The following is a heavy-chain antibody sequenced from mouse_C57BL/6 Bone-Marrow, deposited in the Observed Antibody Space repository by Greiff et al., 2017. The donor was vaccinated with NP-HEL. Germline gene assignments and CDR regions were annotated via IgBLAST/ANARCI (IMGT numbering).Heavy chain of an antibody. CDR2: INPSSGYT. J-gene: IGHJ3*01. CDR3: ASDYYGSSGAY. Sequence: VQLKESGAELAKPGASVKLSCKASGYTFTSYWMHRVKQRPGQGLEWIGYINPSSGYTKYNQKFKDKATLTADKSSSTAYMQLSSLTYEDSAVYYCASDYYGSSGAYWGQGTLVTVSA. D-gene: IGHD1-1*01. V-gene: IGHV1-7*01. CDR1: GYTFTSYW.